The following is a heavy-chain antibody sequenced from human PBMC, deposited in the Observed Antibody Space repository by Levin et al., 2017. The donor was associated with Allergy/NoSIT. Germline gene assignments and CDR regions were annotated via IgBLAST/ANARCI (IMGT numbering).Heavy chain of an antibody. J-gene: IGHJ4*02. CDR2: ISYVGTYQ. CDR1: GFTFSTHG. V-gene: IGHV3-30*18. D-gene: IGHD3-22*01. CDR3: AKSRDDSSGHYFSEIDF. Sequence: GGSLRLSCVASGFTFSTHGMHWVRQAPGEGPEWLAVISYVGTYQFFRDSVNGRFTISRDNSKNTLFLQMSRLRPEDTAVYYCAKSRDDSSGHYFSEIDFWGQGTLVTVSS.